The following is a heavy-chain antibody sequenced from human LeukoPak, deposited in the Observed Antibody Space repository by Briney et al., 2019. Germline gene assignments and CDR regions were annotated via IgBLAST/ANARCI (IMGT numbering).Heavy chain of an antibody. D-gene: IGHD6-13*01. J-gene: IGHJ4*02. V-gene: IGHV4-59*01. Sequence: SETLSLTCTVSGGSISSYYWSWIWQPPGKGLEWIGYIYYSGSTNYNPSLKSRVTISVDTSKNQFSLKLSSVTAADTAVYYCARDRSGSSWFLDYWGQGTLVTVSS. CDR3: ARDRSGSSWFLDY. CDR2: IYYSGST. CDR1: GGSISSYY.